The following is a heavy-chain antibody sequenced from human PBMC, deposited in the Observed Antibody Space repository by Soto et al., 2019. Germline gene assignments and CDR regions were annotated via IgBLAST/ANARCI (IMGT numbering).Heavy chain of an antibody. CDR1: GFTFSIFG. Sequence: GGSLRLSCAASGFTFSIFGMHWVRQSPGKGLEWVAVMSSDGSNKYYADSVKGRFTISRDNSKNTLFLQMNSLRAEDTAVYFCARGYVSSDYWGQGTLVTVSS. J-gene: IGHJ4*02. D-gene: IGHD6-6*01. CDR2: MSSDGSNK. CDR3: ARGYVSSDY. V-gene: IGHV3-33*01.